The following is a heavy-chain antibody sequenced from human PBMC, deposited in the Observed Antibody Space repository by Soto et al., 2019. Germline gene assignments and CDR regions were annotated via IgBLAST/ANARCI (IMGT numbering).Heavy chain of an antibody. CDR1: GFTSSSYA. CDR3: AGGTGWLSDS. J-gene: IGHJ4*02. CDR2: IEQDGSDK. D-gene: IGHD6-19*01. Sequence: PGGSLRLSCAASGFTSSSYAMSWVRQAPGKGLEWVANIEQDGSDKYYVDSVKGRFTISRDNAKNSLYLQINNLRPEDTAVYYCAGGTGWLSDSWGQGTLVTVSS. V-gene: IGHV3-7*03.